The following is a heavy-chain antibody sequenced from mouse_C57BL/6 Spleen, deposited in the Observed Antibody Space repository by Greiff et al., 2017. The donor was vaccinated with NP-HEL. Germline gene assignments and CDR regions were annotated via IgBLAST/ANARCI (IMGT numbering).Heavy chain of an antibody. CDR3: ARSYGNSHFDY. V-gene: IGHV5-16*01. D-gene: IGHD2-1*01. CDR1: GFTFSDYY. J-gene: IGHJ2*01. Sequence: EVQLVESEGGLVQPGSSMKLSCTASGFTFSDYYMAWVRQVPEKGLEWVANINYDGSSTYYLDSLKSRFIISRDNAKNILYLQMSSLKSEDTATYYCARSYGNSHFDYWGQGTTLTVSS. CDR2: INYDGSST.